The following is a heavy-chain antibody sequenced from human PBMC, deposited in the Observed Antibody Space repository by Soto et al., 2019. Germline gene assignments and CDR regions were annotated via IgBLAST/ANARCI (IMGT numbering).Heavy chain of an antibody. J-gene: IGHJ3*02. D-gene: IGHD5-18*01. CDR2: IYYSGST. CDR1: GGSISSGGYS. V-gene: IGHV4-31*03. Sequence: SETLSLTCTVSGGSISSGGYSWTWIRQHPGKGLEWIGYIYYSGSTYYNPSLKSRVTISVDTSKNQFSLKLSSVTAADTAVYYCARIDVDTTRDTVIAFDIWGKGTMVTVSS. CDR3: ARIDVDTTRDTVIAFDI.